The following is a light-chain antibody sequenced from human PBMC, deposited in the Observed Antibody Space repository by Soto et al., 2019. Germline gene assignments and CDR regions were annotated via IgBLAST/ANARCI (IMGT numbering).Light chain of an antibody. J-gene: IGLJ1*01. Sequence: QSVLTQPASVSGSPGQSITISCTGTSSDVGGYNYVSWYQQEPGKAPKLMIYDVSNRPSGVSNRISGSKSGNTASLTISGLQAEDEADYYCSSYTSGTTFVFGTGTKVTVL. CDR2: DVS. CDR3: SSYTSGTTFV. V-gene: IGLV2-14*01. CDR1: SSDVGGYNY.